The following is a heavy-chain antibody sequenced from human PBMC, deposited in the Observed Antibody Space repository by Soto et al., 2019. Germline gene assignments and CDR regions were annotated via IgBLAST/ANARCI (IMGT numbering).Heavy chain of an antibody. CDR2: MNPNSGNT. CDR1: GYTFTSYD. J-gene: IGHJ6*02. Sequence: QVQLVQSGAEVKKPGASVKVSCKASGYTFTSYDINWVRQATGQGLEWMGWMNPNSGNTGYAQKFQGRATMTRNTSISTAYMELISLRSEDTDVYYCAIEMSTRGMDDWGQGTTVTVSS. CDR3: AIEMSTRGMDD. V-gene: IGHV1-8*01.